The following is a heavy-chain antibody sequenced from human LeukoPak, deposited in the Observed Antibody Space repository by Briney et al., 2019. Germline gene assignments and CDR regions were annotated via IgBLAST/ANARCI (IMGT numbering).Heavy chain of an antibody. D-gene: IGHD3-16*02. CDR1: GGSFSGYY. CDR2: INHSGST. Sequence: SETLSLTCAVYGGSFSGYYWSWIRQPPGKGLEWIGEINHSGSTNYNPSLKSRVTISVDTSKNQFSLKLSSVTAADTAVYYCARGDLRRLGELSSRVAFDIWGQGTMVTVSS. CDR3: ARGDLRRLGELSSRVAFDI. J-gene: IGHJ3*02. V-gene: IGHV4-34*01.